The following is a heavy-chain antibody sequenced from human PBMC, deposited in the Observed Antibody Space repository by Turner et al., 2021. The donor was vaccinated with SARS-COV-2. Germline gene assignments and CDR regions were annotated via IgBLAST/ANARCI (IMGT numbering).Heavy chain of an antibody. CDR1: GYTFTSYD. CDR2: MNPNSGYT. D-gene: IGHD3-22*01. V-gene: IGHV1-8*01. J-gene: IGHJ4*02. Sequence: QVQLVQSGAEVKKPGASVKVSCKASGYTFTSYDINWVRQATGQGLEGMGWMNPNSGYTGYAQKFQGRVTMTRNTSISTAYMELSSLRSEDTAVYYCARNYYDSSGYRGDDNWGQGTLVTVSS. CDR3: ARNYYDSSGYRGDDN.